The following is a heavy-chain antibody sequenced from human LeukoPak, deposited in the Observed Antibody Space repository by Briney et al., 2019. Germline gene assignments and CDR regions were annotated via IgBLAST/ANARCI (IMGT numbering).Heavy chain of an antibody. Sequence: GGSLRLSCAASGFTFSSYAMHWVRQAPGKGLEWVAVIGYDGSNKDYGDSVKGRFTVSRDNSKNTLNLQMNSLRAEDTAVYYCARDGVGYYYDSSGYYPLWGQGTLVTVSS. CDR3: ARDGVGYYYDSSGYYPL. J-gene: IGHJ4*02. CDR2: IGYDGSNK. V-gene: IGHV3-30*04. CDR1: GFTFSSYA. D-gene: IGHD3-22*01.